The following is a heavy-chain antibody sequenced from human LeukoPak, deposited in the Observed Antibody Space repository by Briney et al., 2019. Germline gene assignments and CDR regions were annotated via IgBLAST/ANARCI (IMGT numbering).Heavy chain of an antibody. D-gene: IGHD6-13*01. Sequence: GGSLRLSCAASGFTFSNYDMHWVRQDSGNVLEWVATVGTAGDTYYPGSVKGRFTISREDAKNSLHLQMNSLRAGDTAVYYCTRGPYSSSYTFFDHWGQGTLVTVSS. J-gene: IGHJ5*02. CDR3: TRGPYSSSYTFFDH. V-gene: IGHV3-13*04. CDR2: VGTAGDT. CDR1: GFTFSNYD.